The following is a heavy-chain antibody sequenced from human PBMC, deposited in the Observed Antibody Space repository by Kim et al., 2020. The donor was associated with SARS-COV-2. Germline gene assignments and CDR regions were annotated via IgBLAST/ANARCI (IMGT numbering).Heavy chain of an antibody. D-gene: IGHD3-16*01. CDR3: AKDQGGIMSSYNRYYAMDV. CDR1: GFSFSSYA. Sequence: GGSLRLSCVGSGFSFSSYAMNWVRQAPGKGPEWVSVISGGGGTTAYAESVKGRFSISRDNSKNTLYLQMNSLRAEDSAKYFCAKDQGGIMSSYNRYYAMDVWGQGTAVIVSS. J-gene: IGHJ6*02. V-gene: IGHV3-23*01. CDR2: ISGGGGTT.